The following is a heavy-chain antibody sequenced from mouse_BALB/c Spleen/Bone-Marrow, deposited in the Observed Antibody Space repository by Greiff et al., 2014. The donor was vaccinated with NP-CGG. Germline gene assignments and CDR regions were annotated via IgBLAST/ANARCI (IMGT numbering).Heavy chain of an antibody. D-gene: IGHD1-2*01. CDR3: ARYATATYWIAY. CDR1: GYTFTSYW. J-gene: IGHJ3*01. V-gene: IGHV1S81*02. CDR2: INPSNGRT. Sequence: QVQLQQSGAELVKPGASVKLSCKASGYTFTSYWMHWVKQRPGQGLEWIGEINPSNGRTNYNEKFKSKATLTVDKSSSTAYMQLSSLTSEDSAVYYCARYATATYWIAYWGQGTLVTVSA.